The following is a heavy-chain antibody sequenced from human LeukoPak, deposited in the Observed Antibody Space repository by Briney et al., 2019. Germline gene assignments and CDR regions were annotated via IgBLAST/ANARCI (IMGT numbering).Heavy chain of an antibody. CDR3: AKDPNTMVRGAFNY. CDR2: ISSGSGDFT. Sequence: PGGSLRLSCAASGFPFSNYAMSWVRQAPGEGLEWVSAISSGSGDFTYYADSVKGRFTISRDNSKSTLYLQMTSLRADDTAVYYCAKDPNTMVRGAFNYWGQGTLVTVSS. CDR1: GFPFSNYA. J-gene: IGHJ4*02. V-gene: IGHV3-23*01. D-gene: IGHD3-10*01.